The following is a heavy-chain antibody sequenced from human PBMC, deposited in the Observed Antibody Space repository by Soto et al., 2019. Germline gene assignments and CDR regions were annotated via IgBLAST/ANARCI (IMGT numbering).Heavy chain of an antibody. D-gene: IGHD3-22*01. V-gene: IGHV4-34*01. CDR1: GGSFSGYY. Sequence: SETLSLTCAGYGGSFSGYYWTWIRQPPGKGLEWIGDINHSGSPNYNPSLKSRVTISVDTSRNQFSLRLSSLTAADTAVYYCARGDDINCYDSSGYYYPAWGQGTLVIVSS. J-gene: IGHJ4*02. CDR2: INHSGSP. CDR3: ARGDDINCYDSSGYYYPA.